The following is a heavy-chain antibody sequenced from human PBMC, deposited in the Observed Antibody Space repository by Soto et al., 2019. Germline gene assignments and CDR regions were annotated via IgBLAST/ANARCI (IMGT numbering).Heavy chain of an antibody. Sequence: QLQLQESGPGLVKPSETLSLTCTVSGGSISSSSYYWGWIRQPPGKGLEWIGSIYYSGSTYYNPSRKSRVTISVDTSKNQFSLKLSSVTAADTAVYYCARLEQWLVGSGVDYWGQGTLVTVSS. CDR1: GGSISSSSYY. J-gene: IGHJ4*02. D-gene: IGHD6-19*01. CDR2: IYYSGST. V-gene: IGHV4-39*01. CDR3: ARLEQWLVGSGVDY.